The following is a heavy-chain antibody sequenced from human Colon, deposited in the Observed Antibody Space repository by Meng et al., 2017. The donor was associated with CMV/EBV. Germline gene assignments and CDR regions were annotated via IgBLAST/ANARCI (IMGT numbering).Heavy chain of an antibody. CDR2: INPNSGGT. J-gene: IGHJ4*02. Sequence: ASVKVSCKASGYTFTGYYMHWVRQAPGQGLEWMGWINPNSGGTNYAQKFQGRVTLAADKSTTTAYMELASLTSEDTAIYYCARGENLTGDDSWGQGTLVTVSS. CDR3: ARGENLTGDDS. D-gene: IGHD1-20*01. V-gene: IGHV1-2*02. CDR1: GYTFTGYY.